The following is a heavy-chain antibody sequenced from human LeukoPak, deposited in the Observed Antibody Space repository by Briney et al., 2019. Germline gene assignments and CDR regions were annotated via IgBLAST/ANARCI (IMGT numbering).Heavy chain of an antibody. Sequence: PAETLSLTCAVYGGSFSGYYWSWIRQPPGKGLEWIGEINHGGSTNYNPSLKSRVTISVDTSKNQFSLKLSSVTAADTAVYYCARIFCSSTSCYTDFDYWGQGTLVTVSS. CDR2: INHGGST. CDR1: GGSFSGYY. J-gene: IGHJ4*02. D-gene: IGHD2-2*02. CDR3: ARIFCSSTSCYTDFDY. V-gene: IGHV4-34*01.